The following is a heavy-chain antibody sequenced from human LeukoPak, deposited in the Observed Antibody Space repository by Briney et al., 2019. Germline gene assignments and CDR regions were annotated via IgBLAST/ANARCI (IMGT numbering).Heavy chain of an antibody. J-gene: IGHJ4*02. CDR2: ISYDGSNK. CDR1: GFTFSSYA. CDR3: ARTDIVVVVAASPFGY. V-gene: IGHV3-30-3*01. D-gene: IGHD2-15*01. Sequence: PGGSLRLSCAASGFTFSSYAMHWVRQAPGKGLEWVAVISYDGSNKYYADSVKGRFTISRDNSKNTLYLQMNSLRAEDTAVYYCARTDIVVVVAASPFGYWGQGTLVTVSS.